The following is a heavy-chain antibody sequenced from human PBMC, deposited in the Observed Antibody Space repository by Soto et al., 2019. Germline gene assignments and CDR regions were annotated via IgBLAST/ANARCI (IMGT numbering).Heavy chain of an antibody. CDR3: ANWPGFDY. Sequence: GGSLRLSCAASGFTFSSYAMHWVRQAPGKGMEWVAVISYDGSNKYYADSVKGRFTISRDNSKNTLYLQMNSLRAEDTAVYYCANWPGFDYWGQGTLVTVSS. V-gene: IGHV3-30-3*01. CDR1: GFTFSSYA. CDR2: ISYDGSNK. D-gene: IGHD1-1*01. J-gene: IGHJ4*02.